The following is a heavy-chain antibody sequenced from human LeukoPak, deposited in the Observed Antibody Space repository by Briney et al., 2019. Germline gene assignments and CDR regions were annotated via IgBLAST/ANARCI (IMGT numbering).Heavy chain of an antibody. CDR2: IIPIFGTA. D-gene: IGHD3-10*01. Sequence: ASVKVSCKASGGTFSSYAISWVRQAPGQGLEWVGRIIPIFGTANYAQKFQGSVTITTDESTSTAYMELSSLRSEDTAVYYCARGPIAMVRGVIINNWFDPWGQGTLVTVSS. J-gene: IGHJ5*02. CDR1: GGTFSSYA. CDR3: ARGPIAMVRGVIINNWFDP. V-gene: IGHV1-69*05.